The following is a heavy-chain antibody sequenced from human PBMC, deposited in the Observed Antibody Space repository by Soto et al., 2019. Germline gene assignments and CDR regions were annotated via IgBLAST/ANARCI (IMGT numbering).Heavy chain of an antibody. CDR1: GDSVSTNSAT. Sequence: QIHLQQSGPGLVKPSQTLSLTCAISGDSVSTNSATWDWIRQSPSRGLEWLGRTYYRSNWYTDYAVSMKGRTTIYPDTSNNQLTLQLNAVTPADTAVYYCARLIGNSWSDSWGQGTLVTVSS. V-gene: IGHV6-1*01. J-gene: IGHJ4*02. D-gene: IGHD2-8*01. CDR3: ARLIGNSWSDS. CDR2: TYYRSNWYT.